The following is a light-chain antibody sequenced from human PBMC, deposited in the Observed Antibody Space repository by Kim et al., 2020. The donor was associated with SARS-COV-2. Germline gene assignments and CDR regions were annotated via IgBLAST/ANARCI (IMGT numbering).Light chain of an antibody. Sequence: SASAGDRVTLTCRASQSVSTYVVWYQQKPGKAPKPLIYAASTLHSGVPSRFSGSGSGTDFTLTITYLQSEDSATYYCQQYYNYPVTFGGGTKVDIK. V-gene: IGKV1-8*01. CDR1: QSVSTY. CDR3: QQYYNYPVT. J-gene: IGKJ4*01. CDR2: AAS.